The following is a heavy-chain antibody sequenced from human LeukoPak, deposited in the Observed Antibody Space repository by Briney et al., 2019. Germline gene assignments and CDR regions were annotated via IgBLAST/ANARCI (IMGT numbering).Heavy chain of an antibody. CDR2: ISGSGGST. CDR3: AKDRGDSSGDYYLKLDYFDY. CDR1: GFTFSSTA. D-gene: IGHD3-22*01. V-gene: IGHV3-23*01. J-gene: IGHJ4*02. Sequence: GGSLRLSCAASGFTFSSTAMSWVRHPPGKGLEWVSAISGSGGSTYYADSVKGRFTISRDNSKNTLYLQMNIPRAEDTAVYDCAKDRGDSSGDYYLKLDYFDYWGQGTLVTVSS.